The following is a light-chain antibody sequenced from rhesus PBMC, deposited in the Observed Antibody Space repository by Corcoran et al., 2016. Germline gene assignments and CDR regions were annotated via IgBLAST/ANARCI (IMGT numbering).Light chain of an antibody. CDR3: QQHNSYPLT. CDR1: QGISSY. CDR2: AAS. Sequence: DIQMTQSPSSLSASVGDRVTITCRASQGISSYLAWYQQKPGKAPKLLSYAASTLQSGVPSRFSGRGSGTDFTLTLSSRQPEDLATYYCQQHNSYPLTFGGGTKVELK. V-gene: IGKV1-25*01. J-gene: IGKJ4*01.